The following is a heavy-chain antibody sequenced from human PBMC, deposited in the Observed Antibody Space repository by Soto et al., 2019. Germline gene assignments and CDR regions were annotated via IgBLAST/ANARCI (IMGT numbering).Heavy chain of an antibody. V-gene: IGHV4-61*03. CDR1: GGSISSGGYS. J-gene: IGHJ5*02. Sequence: PSETLSLTCTVSGGSISSGGYSWSWIRQSPAKGLEWIGYMSYRGSTSYNPSLKSRVTMSRDTSQNHFSLRLSSVTAADTAVYYCVRGEDVSGERQNWFDPWGQGTLVTVSS. CDR2: MSYRGST. D-gene: IGHD6-25*01. CDR3: VRGEDVSGERQNWFDP.